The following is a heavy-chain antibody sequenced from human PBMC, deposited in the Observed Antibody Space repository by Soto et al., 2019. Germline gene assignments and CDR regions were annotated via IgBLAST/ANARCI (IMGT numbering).Heavy chain of an antibody. J-gene: IGHJ5*02. Sequence: SETLSLTCTVSGGSISSSSYYWGWIRQPPGKGLEWIGSIYYSGSTYYNPSLKSRVTISVDTSKNQFSLKLSSVTAAETAVYYCARHRGVVPAATRSGWFDPWGQGTLVTVSS. D-gene: IGHD2-2*01. CDR3: ARHRGVVPAATRSGWFDP. CDR2: IYYSGST. CDR1: GGSISSSSYY. V-gene: IGHV4-39*01.